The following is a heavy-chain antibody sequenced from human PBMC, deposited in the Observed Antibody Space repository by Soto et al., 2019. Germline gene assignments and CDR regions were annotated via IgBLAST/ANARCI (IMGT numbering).Heavy chain of an antibody. V-gene: IGHV4-39*01. Sequence: SETLSLTCTVSGGSISSSSYYWGWIRQPPGKGLEWIGSIYYSGSTYYNPSLKSRVTISVDTSKNQFSLKLSSVTAADTAVYYRTGGIAAAGTRYYYYYMDVWGKGTTVTVSS. CDR1: GGSISSSSYY. CDR2: IYYSGST. J-gene: IGHJ6*03. D-gene: IGHD6-13*01. CDR3: TGGIAAAGTRYYYYYMDV.